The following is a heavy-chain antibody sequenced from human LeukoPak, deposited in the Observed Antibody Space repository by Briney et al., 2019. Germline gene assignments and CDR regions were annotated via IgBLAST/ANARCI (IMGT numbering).Heavy chain of an antibody. CDR2: MNPNSGNT. D-gene: IGHD2-2*01. Sequence: ASVKVSCKASGYTFTSYDINWVRQATGQGLEWTGWMNPNSGNTGYAQKFQGRVTITRNTSISTAYMELSSLRSEDTAVYYCARGVGPLVVPAGGIYYYMDVWGKGTTVTVSS. CDR3: ARGVGPLVVPAGGIYYYMDV. J-gene: IGHJ6*03. CDR1: GYTFTSYD. V-gene: IGHV1-8*03.